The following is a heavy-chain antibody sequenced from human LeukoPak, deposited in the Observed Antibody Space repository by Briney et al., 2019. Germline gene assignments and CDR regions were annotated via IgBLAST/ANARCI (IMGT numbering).Heavy chain of an antibody. CDR3: ARPQRSGHLDL. Sequence: SETLSLTCTLSGGSITRSGYYWGWIRQPPGKGLEWIGNIYYSGTTYYNPSLKSRVTISVDTSKNQFSLKLSSVTAAGTAVYYCARPQRSGHLDLWGQGTLVIVSS. D-gene: IGHD3-3*01. V-gene: IGHV4-39*01. CDR2: IYYSGTT. CDR1: GGSITRSGYY. J-gene: IGHJ5*02.